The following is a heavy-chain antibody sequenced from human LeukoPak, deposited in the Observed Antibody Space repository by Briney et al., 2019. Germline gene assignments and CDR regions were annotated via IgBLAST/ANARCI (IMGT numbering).Heavy chain of an antibody. CDR1: GGSISSSSYY. V-gene: IGHV4-39*01. J-gene: IGHJ4*02. CDR2: IYYSGST. Sequence: SETLSLTCTVSGGSISSSSYYWGWIRQPPGKGLEWIGSIYYSGSTYYNPSLKSRVTISVDTSKNQFSLKLSSVTAADTAVYYCARMYTGYCSSTSCYNYFDYWGQGTLVTVSS. D-gene: IGHD2-2*02. CDR3: ARMYTGYCSSTSCYNYFDY.